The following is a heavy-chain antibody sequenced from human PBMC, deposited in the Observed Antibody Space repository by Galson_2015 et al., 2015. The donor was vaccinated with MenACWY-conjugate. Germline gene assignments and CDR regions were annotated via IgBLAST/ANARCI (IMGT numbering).Heavy chain of an antibody. D-gene: IGHD3-22*01. V-gene: IGHV5-51*01. CDR1: GYSFANYW. CDR3: ARTYYFDSSGYSDYSYFYGLDV. CDR2: IYPGDSDT. J-gene: IGHJ6*02. Sequence: QSGAEVKKPGESLKISCKGSGYSFANYWIGWVRQMPGKGLEWMGIIYPGDSDTRYSPSFQGQVTISVEKSIRTAYLQWSSLKASDTAMYYCARTYYFDSSGYSDYSYFYGLDVWGLGTTVTVSS.